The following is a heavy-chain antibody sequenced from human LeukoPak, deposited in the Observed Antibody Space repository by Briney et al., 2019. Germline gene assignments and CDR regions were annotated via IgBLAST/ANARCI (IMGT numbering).Heavy chain of an antibody. V-gene: IGHV4-34*01. D-gene: IGHD3-3*01. CDR2: INHSGST. CDR3: AVMYYDCWSGYYAAFDY. Sequence: PSETLSLTCAVSGGSFSGCYWSWLRHPPRQALEWIGEINHSGSTNYKPSLKRLVTISVDTSNNQFSLKLSSVPAADTAQYYCAVMYYDCWSGYYAAFDYWGQGTLVTVSS. CDR1: GGSFSGCY. J-gene: IGHJ4*02.